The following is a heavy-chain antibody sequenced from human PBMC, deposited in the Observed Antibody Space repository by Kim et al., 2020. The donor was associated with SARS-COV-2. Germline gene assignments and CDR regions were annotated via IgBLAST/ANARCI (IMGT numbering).Heavy chain of an antibody. V-gene: IGHV3-30*04. J-gene: IGHJ4*02. Sequence: GGSLRLSCAASGFTFSSYAMHWVRQAPGKGLEWVAVISYDGSNKYYVDSVKGRFTISRDNSKNTLYLQMNSLRAEDTAVYYCARGLDYGGNSVYFDYWGQGTLVTVSS. D-gene: IGHD4-17*01. CDR3: ARGLDYGGNSVYFDY. CDR2: ISYDGSNK. CDR1: GFTFSSYA.